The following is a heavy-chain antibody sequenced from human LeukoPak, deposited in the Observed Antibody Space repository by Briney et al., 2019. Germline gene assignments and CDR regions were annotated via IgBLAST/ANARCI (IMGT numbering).Heavy chain of an antibody. V-gene: IGHV3-74*01. J-gene: IGHJ6*02. D-gene: IGHD3-16*01. Sequence: GGSLRLSCAASGFTFSNYWMHWVRQAPGKGLVWVSRIDTDGGDTSYADSVKGRFTISRDNSKNTLYLQMNSLRAEDTAVYYCARDQFGSDYYYGMDVWGQGTTVTVSS. CDR2: IDTDGGDT. CDR1: GFTFSNYW. CDR3: ARDQFGSDYYYGMDV.